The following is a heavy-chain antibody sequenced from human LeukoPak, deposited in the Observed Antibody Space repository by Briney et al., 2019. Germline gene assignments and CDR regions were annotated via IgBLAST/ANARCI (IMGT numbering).Heavy chain of an antibody. V-gene: IGHV3-66*01. CDR3: ARRVGTSGWYRFDY. J-gene: IGHJ4*02. CDR2: IYSGGST. Sequence: PGGSLRLSCAASGFTFSSYWMSWVRQAPGKGLEWVSVIYSGGSTYYADSVKGRFTISRDNSKNTLYLQMNSLRAEDTAVYYCARRVGTSGWYRFDYWGQETLVTVSS. D-gene: IGHD6-19*01. CDR1: GFTFSSYW.